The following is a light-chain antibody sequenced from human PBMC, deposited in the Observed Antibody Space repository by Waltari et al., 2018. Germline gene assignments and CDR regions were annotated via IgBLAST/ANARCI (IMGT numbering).Light chain of an antibody. CDR2: RNN. V-gene: IGLV1-47*01. CDR1: SPNIGSNY. J-gene: IGLJ2*01. Sequence: QSVLTQPPSASGTPGQRVTISCSGRSPNIGSNYVYSYQQLPGTAPKLLIYRNNQRPSGVPDRFSGSKSGTSASLAISGLRSEDEADYYCAAWDDSLSGVVFGGGTKLTVL. CDR3: AAWDDSLSGVV.